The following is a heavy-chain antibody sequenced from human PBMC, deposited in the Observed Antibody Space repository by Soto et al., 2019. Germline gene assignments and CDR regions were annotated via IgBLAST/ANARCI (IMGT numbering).Heavy chain of an antibody. Sequence: SETLSLTCSVSGGSIRDYFWTWVRQPPGKGLEWIGYISSSGTINYNSSLKSRVTISLDTSRNHFSLKLSSVTTADTAVYFCARDRKLVIPGNYYYYGMDVWGQGTTVTVSS. D-gene: IGHD3-9*01. CDR3: ARDRKLVIPGNYYYYGMDV. CDR2: ISSSGTI. V-gene: IGHV4-59*01. CDR1: GGSIRDYF. J-gene: IGHJ6*02.